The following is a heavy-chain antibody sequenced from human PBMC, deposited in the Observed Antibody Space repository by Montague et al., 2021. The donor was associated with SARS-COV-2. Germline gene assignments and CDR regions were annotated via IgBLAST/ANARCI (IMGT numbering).Heavy chain of an antibody. Sequence: SETLSLTCEVSGASINSNNWWIWVRQSPGKGLEWIGETYHSGSTNYNPSLRSRVTISVDKSKNQFSLKVNSVSAADTAVYYCARLGVVPSPRTFDPWGQGTLVTVSS. V-gene: IGHV4-4*02. CDR3: ARLGVVPSPRTFDP. CDR1: GASINSNNW. J-gene: IGHJ5*02. CDR2: TYHSGST. D-gene: IGHD3-10*01.